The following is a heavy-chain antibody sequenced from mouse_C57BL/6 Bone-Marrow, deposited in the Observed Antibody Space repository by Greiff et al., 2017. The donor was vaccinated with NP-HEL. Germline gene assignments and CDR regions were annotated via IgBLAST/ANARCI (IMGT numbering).Heavy chain of an antibody. CDR3: ARRIYYYGSRLFFDY. CDR1: GYTFTSYW. Sequence: QVQLQQPGAELVMPGASVKLSCKASGYTFTSYWMHWVKQRPGQGLEWIGEIDPSDSYTNYNQKFKGKSTLTVDKSSSTAYMQLSSLTSEDSAVYYCARRIYYYGSRLFFDYWGQGTTLTVSS. J-gene: IGHJ2*01. D-gene: IGHD1-1*01. CDR2: IDPSDSYT. V-gene: IGHV1-69*01.